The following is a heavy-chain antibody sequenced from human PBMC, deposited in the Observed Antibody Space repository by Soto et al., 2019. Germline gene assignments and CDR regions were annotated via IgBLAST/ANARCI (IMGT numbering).Heavy chain of an antibody. D-gene: IGHD2-2*01. Sequence: PSETLSLTCTVSGCSISSSSYYWGWIRQPPGKGLEWIGNIYYSGSTNYNPSLKSRVTISVDTSKNQFSLKLSSVTAADTAVYYCARHPGVVVVPAGAFDIWGQGTMVTVSS. CDR2: IYYSGST. CDR3: ARHPGVVVVPAGAFDI. J-gene: IGHJ3*02. CDR1: GCSISSSSYY. V-gene: IGHV4-39*01.